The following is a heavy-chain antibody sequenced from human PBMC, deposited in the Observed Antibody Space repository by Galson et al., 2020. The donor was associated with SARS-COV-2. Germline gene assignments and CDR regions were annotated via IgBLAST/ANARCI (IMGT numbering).Heavy chain of an antibody. CDR1: GYTFTSYG. CDR2: ISAYNGNT. CDR3: ARVGYCSGGSCYPEGRSGYLTPACDY. Sequence: ASVKVSCKASGYTFTSYGISWVRQAPGQGLEWMGWISAYNGNTNYAQKLQGRVTMTTDTSTSTAYMELRSLRSDDTAVYYCARVGYCSGGSCYPEGRSGYLTPACDYWGQGTLVTVSS. J-gene: IGHJ4*02. V-gene: IGHV1-18*04. D-gene: IGHD2-15*01.